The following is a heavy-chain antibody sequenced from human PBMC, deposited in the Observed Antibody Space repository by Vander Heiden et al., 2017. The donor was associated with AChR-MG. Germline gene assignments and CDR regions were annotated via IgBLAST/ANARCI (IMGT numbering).Heavy chain of an antibody. D-gene: IGHD5-18*01. J-gene: IGHJ4*02. CDR3: AKDSRDSYGNLPFDY. Sequence: EVQLLESGGGLVQPGGSLRLSCAASGFTFSSYAMSWVRQAPGKGLEWVSAISGSGGRTYYADSGKGRFTISRDNSKNTLYLQMNRLSAEETAVYYCAKDSRDSYGNLPFDYWCQGPLVTVYS. CDR1: GFTFSSYA. CDR2: ISGSGGRT. V-gene: IGHV3-23*01.